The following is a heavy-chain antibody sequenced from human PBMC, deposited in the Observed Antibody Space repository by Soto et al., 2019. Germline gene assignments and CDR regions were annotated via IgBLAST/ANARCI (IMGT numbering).Heavy chain of an antibody. Sequence: SETLSLTCTVSGGSISSYYWSWIRQPPGKGLEWIGYIYYSGSTNYNPSLKSRVTISVDTSKNQFSLKLSSVTAADTAVYYCARLADETLMITFGKGGYYYMDVWGKGTTVTVSS. CDR3: ARLADETLMITFGKGGYYYMDV. J-gene: IGHJ6*03. CDR1: GGSISSYY. CDR2: IYYSGST. V-gene: IGHV4-59*08. D-gene: IGHD3-16*01.